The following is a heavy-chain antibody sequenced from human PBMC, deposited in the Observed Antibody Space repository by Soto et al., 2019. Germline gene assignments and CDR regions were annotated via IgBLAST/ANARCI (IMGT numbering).Heavy chain of an antibody. Sequence: SETLSLTCTVSGGSVSSGSYYWSWIRQPPGKGLEWIGYIYYSGSTNYNPSLKSRVTISVDTSKNQFSLKLSSVTAADTAVYYCAKSPVTTPWYYSAMDVWGQGTMVTVSS. J-gene: IGHJ6*02. CDR3: AKSPVTTPWYYSAMDV. CDR1: GGSVSSGSYY. D-gene: IGHD4-4*01. CDR2: IYYSGST. V-gene: IGHV4-61*01.